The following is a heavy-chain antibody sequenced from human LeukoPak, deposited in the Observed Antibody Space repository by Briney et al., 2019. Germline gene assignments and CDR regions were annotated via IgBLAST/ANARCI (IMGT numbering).Heavy chain of an antibody. CDR1: GFTISSYA. D-gene: IGHD3-10*01. Sequence: GGSLRLSCAASGFTISSYAMSWVRQAPGKGQERVSAISGSGDNIYYATSVQGRFTISRDNSKNTLYLQMNSLRAEDTAVYYCAKDRVVRGVMGAFDIWGQGTMVTVSS. CDR2: ISGSGDNI. J-gene: IGHJ3*02. V-gene: IGHV3-23*01. CDR3: AKDRVVRGVMGAFDI.